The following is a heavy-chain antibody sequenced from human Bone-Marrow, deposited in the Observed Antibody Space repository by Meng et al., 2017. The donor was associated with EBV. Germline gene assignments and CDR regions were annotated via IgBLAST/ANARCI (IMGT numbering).Heavy chain of an antibody. CDR2: IIPIFGTA. D-gene: IGHD6-13*01. Sequence: QRVQSGAEGKKPGSSVNASCKASGGTFSSYAISWVRQAPGQGLEWMGGIIPIFGTANYAQKFQGRVTITADESTSTAYMELSSLRSEDTAVYYCARSHVGSSSWYEAWDYWGQGTLVTVSS. CDR1: GGTFSSYA. J-gene: IGHJ4*02. V-gene: IGHV1-69*01. CDR3: ARSHVGSSSWYEAWDY.